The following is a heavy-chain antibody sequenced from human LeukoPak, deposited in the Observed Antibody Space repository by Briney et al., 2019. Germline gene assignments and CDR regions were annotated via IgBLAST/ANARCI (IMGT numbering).Heavy chain of an antibody. Sequence: GGSLRLSCATSGFSLTTYWMSWVRQAPGKGLEWVANIKPDGRGTFYVDSVRGRFTISRDNAKNSVYLQMNSLGEEDTAVYYCTAVDGPWGQGTPVTVSS. D-gene: IGHD6-19*01. CDR1: GFSLTTYW. CDR2: IKPDGRGT. V-gene: IGHV3-7*01. J-gene: IGHJ5*02. CDR3: TAVDGP.